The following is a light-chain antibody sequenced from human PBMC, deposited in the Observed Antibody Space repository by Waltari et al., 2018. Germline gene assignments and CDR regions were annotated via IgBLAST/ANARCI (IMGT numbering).Light chain of an antibody. V-gene: IGKV1-5*03. J-gene: IGKJ2*01. CDR2: KAS. CDR1: QSISSW. CDR3: QQYNSYPHT. Sequence: DTQMTQSPSTLSASVGDRVTISCRASQSISSWLAWYQQKPGKVPKLLIYKASSLESGVPSRFSGGGSGTEFTLTISSLQPEDFATYYCQQYNSYPHTFGQGTKLEIK.